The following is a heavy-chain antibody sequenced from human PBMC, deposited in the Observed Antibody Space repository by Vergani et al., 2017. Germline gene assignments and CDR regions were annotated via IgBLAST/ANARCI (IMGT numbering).Heavy chain of an antibody. V-gene: IGHV3-23*04. CDR1: GFTFSACP. CDR3: TTGGTAYYYDSSGYSDDY. J-gene: IGHJ4*02. Sequence: VQLVESGGGLVQPGGSLRLSCAASGFTFSACPMTWVRQAPGKGLEWVSAISARYPSTYYADSVKGRFTISRDNSKNMLYLQMNSLKTEDTAVYYCTTGGTAYYYDSSGYSDDYWGQGTLVTVSS. CDR2: ISARYPST. D-gene: IGHD3-22*01.